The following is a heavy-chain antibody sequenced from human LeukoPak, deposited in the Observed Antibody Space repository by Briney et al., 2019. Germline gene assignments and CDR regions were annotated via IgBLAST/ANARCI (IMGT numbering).Heavy chain of an antibody. D-gene: IGHD2-2*01. CDR3: ARPRYCTSTNCYCDY. CDR1: GFTFSDYW. J-gene: IGHJ4*02. V-gene: IGHV3-7*01. Sequence: GGSLRLSCAASGFTFSDYWMSWVRQAPGKGLEWVANIKQDGSVKNYVDSVKGRFTISRDNAKNSLHLQMNSLRAEDTAMYYCARPRYCTSTNCYCDYWGQGTLVTVSS. CDR2: IKQDGSVK.